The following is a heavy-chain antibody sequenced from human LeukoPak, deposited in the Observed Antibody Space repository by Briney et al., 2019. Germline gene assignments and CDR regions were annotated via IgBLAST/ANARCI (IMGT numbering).Heavy chain of an antibody. J-gene: IGHJ4*02. CDR2: IVVGSGNT. CDR1: GFTFTSSA. Sequence: SVKVSCKASGFTFTSSAMQWVRQARGQRLEWIGWIVVGSGNTNYAQKFQERVTITRDMSTSTAYMELSSLRPEDTAVYYCAAGIGGTIFGVVTWEYWGQGTLVTVSS. V-gene: IGHV1-58*02. D-gene: IGHD3-3*01. CDR3: AAGIGGTIFGVVTWEY.